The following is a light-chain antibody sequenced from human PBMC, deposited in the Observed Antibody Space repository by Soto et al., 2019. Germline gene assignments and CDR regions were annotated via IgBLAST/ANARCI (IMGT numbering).Light chain of an antibody. CDR2: GSS. CDR1: QSVSSSY. J-gene: IGKJ1*01. Sequence: IVLTQSPGTLSFSPGERATLSRRASQSVSSSYLAWYQQKAGQAPRLLIYGSSSRATGIPDRFSGSGSGTDFTLTISRLEPEAFAVYYCQHYRSSWTFG. V-gene: IGKV3-20*01. CDR3: QHYRSSWT.